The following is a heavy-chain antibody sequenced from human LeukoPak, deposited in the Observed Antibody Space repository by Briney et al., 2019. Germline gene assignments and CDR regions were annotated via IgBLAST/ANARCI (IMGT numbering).Heavy chain of an antibody. D-gene: IGHD6-13*01. Sequence: GGSLRLSCAASGFTFSNYWMKWVRQAPGKGLVWVSHISTDARTITYAAFVKGRFTISRDNAKNTLYLQMNSLRAEDTALYYCVRGQATAWGLDYWGQGTLVTVSS. V-gene: IGHV3-74*01. CDR3: VRGQATAWGLDY. J-gene: IGHJ4*02. CDR1: GFTFSNYW. CDR2: ISTDARTI.